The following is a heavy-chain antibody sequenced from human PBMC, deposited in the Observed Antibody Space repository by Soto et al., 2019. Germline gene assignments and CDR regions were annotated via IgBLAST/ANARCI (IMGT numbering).Heavy chain of an antibody. Sequence: SQTLSLTCAISGDSVSSNSAAWNWIRQSPSRGLEWLGRTYYRSKWYNDYAVSVKSRITINPDTSKNQFSLQLNSVTPEDTAVYYCARDSDRAEIAVAGTFYYYYRMDVWGQGTTVTVSS. CDR2: TYYRSKWYN. V-gene: IGHV6-1*01. CDR1: GDSVSSNSAA. D-gene: IGHD6-19*01. CDR3: ARDSDRAEIAVAGTFYYYYRMDV. J-gene: IGHJ6*02.